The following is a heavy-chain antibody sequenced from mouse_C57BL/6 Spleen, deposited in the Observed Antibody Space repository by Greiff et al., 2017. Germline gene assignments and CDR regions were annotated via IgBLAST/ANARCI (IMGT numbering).Heavy chain of an antibody. CDR3: ARGGGTTVVAKAY. Sequence: QVHVKQSGAELVKPGASVKLSCKASGYTFTSYWMHWVKQRPGQGLEWIGMIHPNSGSTNYNEKFKSKATLTVDKSSSTAYMQLSSLTSEDSAVYYCARGGGTTVVAKAYWGQGTLVTVSA. CDR1: GYTFTSYW. J-gene: IGHJ3*01. V-gene: IGHV1-64*01. CDR2: IHPNSGST. D-gene: IGHD1-1*01.